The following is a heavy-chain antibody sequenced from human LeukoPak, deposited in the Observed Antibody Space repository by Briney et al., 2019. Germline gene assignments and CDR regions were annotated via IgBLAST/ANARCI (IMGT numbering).Heavy chain of an antibody. D-gene: IGHD2-15*01. CDR1: GFSLSSYA. Sequence: GGSLRLSCTVSGFSLSSYALSWVRRAPGKGLEWVSATSSSDAGKYYADSVRGRFTISRDNSRNTMYLQMNSLKVEDAAVYYCAIAPVTSCRGAFCYPFDSWGQGTLVTVSS. CDR3: AIAPVTSCRGAFCYPFDS. J-gene: IGHJ4*02. V-gene: IGHV3-23*01. CDR2: TSSSDAGK.